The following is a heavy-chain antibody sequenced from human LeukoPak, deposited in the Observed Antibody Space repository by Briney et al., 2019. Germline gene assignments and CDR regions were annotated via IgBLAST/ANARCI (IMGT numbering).Heavy chain of an antibody. CDR1: GGSISSGGYY. CDR3: ARLEAYSSSSREGVLDY. J-gene: IGHJ4*02. V-gene: IGHV4-30-2*01. Sequence: PSETLSLTCTVSGGSISSGGYYWSWIRQPPGKGLEWIGYIYHSGSTYYNPSLKSRVTISVDTSKNQFSLKLSSVTAADTAVYYCARLEAYSSSSREGVLDYWGQGTLVTVSS. D-gene: IGHD6-6*01. CDR2: IYHSGST.